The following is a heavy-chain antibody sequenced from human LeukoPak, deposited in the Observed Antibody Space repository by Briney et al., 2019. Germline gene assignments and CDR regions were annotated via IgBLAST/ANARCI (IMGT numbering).Heavy chain of an antibody. CDR3: ARDLARGAFDY. V-gene: IGHV3-21*04. CDR1: GFTFSSYS. Sequence: GGSLRLSCAASGFTFSSYSMNWVRQAPGKGLEWVSSISGSSSYIYYADSVQGRFTISRDDSKNTLSLQMNSLRVEDTAVYYCARDLARGAFDYWGQGTLVTVSS. CDR2: ISGSSSYI. J-gene: IGHJ4*02. D-gene: IGHD3-10*01.